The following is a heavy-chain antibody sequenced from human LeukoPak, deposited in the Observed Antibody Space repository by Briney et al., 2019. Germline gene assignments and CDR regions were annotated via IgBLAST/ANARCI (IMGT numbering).Heavy chain of an antibody. CDR3: ARATDILTPTVVDP. J-gene: IGHJ5*02. D-gene: IGHD3-9*01. V-gene: IGHV4-34*01. CDR1: GGSFSGYY. CDR2: INHSGST. Sequence: SETLSLTCAVYGGSFSGYYWSWIRQPPGKGLEWIGEINHSGSTNYNPSLKSRVTISVDTSKNQFSLKLSSVTAADTAVYYCARATDILTPTVVDPWGQGTLVTVSS.